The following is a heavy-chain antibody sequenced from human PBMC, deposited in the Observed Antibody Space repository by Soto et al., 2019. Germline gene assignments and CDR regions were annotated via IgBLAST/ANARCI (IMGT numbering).Heavy chain of an antibody. D-gene: IGHD3-3*01. V-gene: IGHV1-69*01. CDR2: IIPIFGTA. CDR1: GGTLSRYG. CDR3: ATGGFWSGYMSLKPNYYNGMDV. J-gene: IGHJ6*02. Sequence: QVQLVQSGAEVKKPGSSVKVSCKASGGTLSRYGISWVRQAPGQGLEWRGGIIPIFGTANYAQKFQGRVTITADESTSTAYMELSSLRSEDTAVYYGATGGFWSGYMSLKPNYYNGMDVRGQGTTVTVSS.